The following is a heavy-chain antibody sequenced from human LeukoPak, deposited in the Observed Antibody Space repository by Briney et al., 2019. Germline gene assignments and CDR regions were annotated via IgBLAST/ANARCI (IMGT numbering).Heavy chain of an antibody. J-gene: IGHJ4*02. CDR1: GGSFSGYY. CDR3: ARGLITMVRGVILPPDY. Sequence: SKTLSLTCAVYGGSFSGYYWSWIRQPPGKGLEWIGEINHSGSTNYNPSLKSRVTISVDTSKNQFSLKLSSVTAADTAVYYCARGLITMVRGVILPPDYWGQGTLVTVSS. CDR2: INHSGST. V-gene: IGHV4-34*01. D-gene: IGHD3-10*01.